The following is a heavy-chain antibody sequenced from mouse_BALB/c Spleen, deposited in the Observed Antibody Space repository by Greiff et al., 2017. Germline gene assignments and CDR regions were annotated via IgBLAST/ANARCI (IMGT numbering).Heavy chain of an antibody. CDR1: GFSLTSYG. D-gene: IGHD2-3*01. V-gene: IGHV2-9*02. CDR2: IWAGGST. CDR3: ARGYDGYHLFYAMDY. J-gene: IGHJ4*01. Sequence: VQLVESGPGLVAPSQSLSITCTVSGFSLTSYGVHWVRQPPGKGLEWLGVIWAGGSTNYNSALMSRLSISKDNSKSQVFLKMNSLQTDDTAMYYCARGYDGYHLFYAMDYWGQGTSVTVSS.